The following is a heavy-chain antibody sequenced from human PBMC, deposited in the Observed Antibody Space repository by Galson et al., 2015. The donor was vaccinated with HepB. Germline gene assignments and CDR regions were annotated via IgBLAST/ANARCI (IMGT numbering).Heavy chain of an antibody. J-gene: IGHJ3*02. CDR1: GGTFSSYT. CDR2: IIPILSIA. D-gene: IGHD3-10*01. V-gene: IGHV1-69*04. Sequence: SVKVSCKASGGTFSSYTISWVRQAPGQGLEWMGRIIPILSIANYAQKFQGRVTITADKSTSTAYMELSSPRSEDTAVYYCARDITMVRGVIPRNDAFDIWGQGTMVTVSS. CDR3: ARDITMVRGVIPRNDAFDI.